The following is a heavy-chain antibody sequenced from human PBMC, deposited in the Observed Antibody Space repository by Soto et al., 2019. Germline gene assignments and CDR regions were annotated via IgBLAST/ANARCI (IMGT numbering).Heavy chain of an antibody. V-gene: IGHV4-31*03. D-gene: IGHD2-2*03. J-gene: IGHJ5*02. CDR1: GGSISSGGYY. Sequence: QVQLQESGPGLVKPSQTLSLTCTVSGGSISSGGYYWSWIRQHPGKGLEWIGYIYYSGSTYYNPSLKSRVTISVDTSKNQFSLKLSSVTAADTAVYYCARAETGYCISTSCFNWFDRWGQGTLVTVSS. CDR2: IYYSGST. CDR3: ARAETGYCISTSCFNWFDR.